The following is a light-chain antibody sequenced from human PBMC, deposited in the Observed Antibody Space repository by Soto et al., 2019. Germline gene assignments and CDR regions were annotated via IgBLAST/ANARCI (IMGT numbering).Light chain of an antibody. CDR3: MQATQSRT. CDR2: QVS. Sequence: DIVLTQTPLSSPVTLGQPASISCRSSQSLVYSDGNSYLSWLQQRPGQPLRLLFYQVSERFSGVPDRFRGSGAGTDFTLKISRVEPEDVGVYYCMQATQSRTFGQGTRLEIK. CDR1: QSLVYSDGNSY. V-gene: IGKV2-24*01. J-gene: IGKJ5*01.